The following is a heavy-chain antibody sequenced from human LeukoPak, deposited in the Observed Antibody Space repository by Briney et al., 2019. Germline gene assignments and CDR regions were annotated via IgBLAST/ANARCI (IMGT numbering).Heavy chain of an antibody. CDR1: GYTFTSYG. CDR2: VSAYNGNT. J-gene: IGHJ4*02. V-gene: IGHV1-18*01. D-gene: IGHD1-26*01. CDR3: ARLDSGSYYEDFDY. Sequence: ASVKVSCKASGYTFTSYGISWVRQAPGQGLEWMGWVSAYNGNTNYAQKLQGRVTMTTDTSTSTAYMELRSLRSDDTAVYYCARLDSGSYYEDFDYWGQGTLVTVSS.